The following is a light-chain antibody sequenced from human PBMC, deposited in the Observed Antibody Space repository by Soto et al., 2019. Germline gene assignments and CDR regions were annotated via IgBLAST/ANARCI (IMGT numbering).Light chain of an antibody. V-gene: IGLV2-14*01. CDR2: EVS. CDR1: SSDVGGYKY. Sequence: QSALTQPASVSGSPGQSITISCTGTSSDVGGYKYVSWYQQHPGKAPKLMIYEVSRRPSGVSNRFSGSKSGNTASLTISGLQAEDEADYYCSSYTSSSTDVFGTGTQLTVL. J-gene: IGLJ1*01. CDR3: SSYTSSSTDV.